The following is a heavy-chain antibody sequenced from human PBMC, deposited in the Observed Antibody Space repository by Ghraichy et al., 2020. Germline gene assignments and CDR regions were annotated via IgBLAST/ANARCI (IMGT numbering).Heavy chain of an antibody. V-gene: IGHV4-39*01. CDR3: ARHGGDVWY. D-gene: IGHD2-21*02. Sequence: SETLSLTCTVSGGSISNSPYYWAWIRQSPGKGLEWIGSIHYSGSTHHNPSLRSRLTISVDTSKNQFSLKVNSVTAADTAVYYCARHGGDVWYWGQGTLVTVSS. CDR2: IHYSGST. CDR1: GGSISNSPYY. J-gene: IGHJ4*02.